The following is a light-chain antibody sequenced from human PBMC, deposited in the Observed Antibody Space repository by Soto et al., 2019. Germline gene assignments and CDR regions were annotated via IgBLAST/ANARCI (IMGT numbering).Light chain of an antibody. CDR1: SSDVGSYNL. CDR3: CSFAGSTTVI. V-gene: IGLV2-23*01. CDR2: EGS. J-gene: IGLJ2*01. Sequence: QSALTQPASVSGSPGQSITISCTGTSSDVGSYNLVSWYKQHPGKAPKLMIYEGSKRPSGVSNRFSGSKSGNTASLTISGLQAEDEADYYCCSFAGSTTVILGGGTKLTVL.